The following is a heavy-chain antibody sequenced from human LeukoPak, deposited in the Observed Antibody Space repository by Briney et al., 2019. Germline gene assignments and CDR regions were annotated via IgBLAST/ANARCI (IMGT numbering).Heavy chain of an antibody. Sequence: SVKVSCKASGFTFTSSAVQWVRQARGQRLEWIGWIVVCSGNTNYAQKFQERVTITRDMSTSTAYMELSSLRSEDSAVYYCARAVDYYGSGSSKNYYYGMDVWGQGTTVTVSS. V-gene: IGHV1-58*01. CDR1: GFTFTSSA. CDR2: IVVCSGNT. CDR3: ARAVDYYGSGSSKNYYYGMDV. J-gene: IGHJ6*02. D-gene: IGHD3-10*01.